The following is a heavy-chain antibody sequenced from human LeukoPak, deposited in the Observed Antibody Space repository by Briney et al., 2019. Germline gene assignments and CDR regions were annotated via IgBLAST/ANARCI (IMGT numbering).Heavy chain of an antibody. V-gene: IGHV1-46*01. CDR2: INPSGGST. D-gene: IGHD3-16*01. J-gene: IGHJ4*02. Sequence: GASVTVSCKASGYTFITYYMHWVRQAPGQGLEWMGIINPSGGSTSFAEKFRGRVTMTRDTSTSTVFMELSSLRSGDTAVYYCARGDYDSGHFFDYWGQGTLVTVSS. CDR1: GYTFITYY. CDR3: ARGDYDSGHFFDY.